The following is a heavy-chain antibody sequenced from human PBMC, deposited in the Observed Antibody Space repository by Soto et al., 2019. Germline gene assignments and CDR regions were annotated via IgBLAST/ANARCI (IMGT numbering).Heavy chain of an antibody. CDR3: AREDRDRETGLVPAAIDGMDV. CDR1: GGTFSRYS. D-gene: IGHD2-2*01. J-gene: IGHJ6*02. V-gene: IGHV1-69*08. CDR2: ISPVFGIA. Sequence: QVQLVQSGAEVKKPGSSVKVSCKASGGTFSRYSITWVRQAPGHGLEWIGRISPVFGIASYAQKFQGRVTINADESTGTACIELSSLRSDDTAVYSCAREDRDRETGLVPAAIDGMDVWGQGTTVTVSS.